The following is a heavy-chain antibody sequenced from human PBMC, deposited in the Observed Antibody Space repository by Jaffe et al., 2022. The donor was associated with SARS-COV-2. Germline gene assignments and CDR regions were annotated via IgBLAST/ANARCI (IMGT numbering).Heavy chain of an antibody. CDR2: IEPSGSFT. Sequence: EVQLVQSGAEVKKPGESLRISCEGSGYNFTNYWINWVRQMPGKGLEWMGRIEPSGSFTNYSPSFQGHVTISADKSISTAYLHWSSLKASDTAVYYCARRNYLYGMDVWGQGTTVTVSS. V-gene: IGHV5-10-1*03. D-gene: IGHD3-16*02. J-gene: IGHJ6*02. CDR3: ARRNYLYGMDV. CDR1: GYNFTNYW.